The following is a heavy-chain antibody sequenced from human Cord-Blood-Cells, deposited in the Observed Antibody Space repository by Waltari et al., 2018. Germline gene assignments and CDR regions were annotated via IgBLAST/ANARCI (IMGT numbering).Heavy chain of an antibody. Sequence: QVPPVQSRAAVEKPGSSVKVCCKASGGTLRSYAISWVRLAPGQGLEWMGVISPIFGTANYVQKFQGTVTITADESTSTACRELSSLRAEDTAVYYCARSGSSSGYFDYWGQGALVTVSS. D-gene: IGHD6-13*01. CDR3: ARSGSSSGYFDY. CDR1: GGTLRSYA. CDR2: ISPIFGTA. J-gene: IGHJ4*02. V-gene: IGHV1-69*01.